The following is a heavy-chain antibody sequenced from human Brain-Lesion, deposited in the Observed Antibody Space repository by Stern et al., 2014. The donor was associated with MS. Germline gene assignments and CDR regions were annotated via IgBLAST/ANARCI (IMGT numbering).Heavy chain of an antibody. J-gene: IGHJ6*02. Sequence: DQLVESGPGLVKPSQTLSLSCTVSGGSISSGGYYWSWIRQPAGKGLEWIGRIFNSGSTSYNPSLKSRVTISIDTSKNQFSLRLNSMTAADTAVYYCARGRVVPGFQYYATDVWGQGTTVIVSS. D-gene: IGHD2-2*01. CDR2: IFNSGST. CDR3: ARGRVVPGFQYYATDV. V-gene: IGHV4-61*02. CDR1: GGSISSGGYY.